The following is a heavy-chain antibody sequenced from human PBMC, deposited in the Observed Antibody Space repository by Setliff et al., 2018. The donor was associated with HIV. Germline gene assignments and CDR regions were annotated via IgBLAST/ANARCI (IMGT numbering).Heavy chain of an antibody. D-gene: IGHD4-17*01. CDR1: GGSFGVSY. CDR2: INHSGIT. V-gene: IGHV4-34*01. J-gene: IGHJ3*01. Sequence: SETLSLTCAVYGGSFGVSYWAWIRQPPGKGLEWIGEINHSGITNSSPALRSRVTISVDTSKRQLSLKLSSVTAADTAVYYCARAQMAYASFDVWGQGTMVTVSS. CDR3: ARAQMAYASFDV.